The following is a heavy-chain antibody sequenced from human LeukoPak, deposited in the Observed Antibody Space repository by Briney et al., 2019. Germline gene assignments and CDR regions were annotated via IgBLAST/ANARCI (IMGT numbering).Heavy chain of an antibody. CDR2: VSARSGST. V-gene: IGHV3-23*01. D-gene: IGHD3-3*01. J-gene: IGHJ4*02. CDR1: GFSFSSFC. CDR3: AKSKNDFWSGYIHY. Sequence: GGSLRLSCAASGFSFSSFCMTWVRQAPGKGLEWISTVSARSGSTYYAGSVKGRFTVSRDNSKDTLYLQMNNLRAEDTAVYYCAKSKNDFWSGYIHYWGQGTLVTVSS.